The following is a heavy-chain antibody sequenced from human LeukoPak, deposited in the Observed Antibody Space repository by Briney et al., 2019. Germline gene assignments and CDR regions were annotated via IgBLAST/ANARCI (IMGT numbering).Heavy chain of an antibody. J-gene: IGHJ4*02. D-gene: IGHD4/OR15-4a*01. CDR3: ARMGAIAGASANPDH. CDR2: IYYSGTT. Sequence: SETLSLTCTVSGGSISGYYWSWIRQPPGKGLEWIEYIYYSGTTSYNPSLRSRVTMSVDTSKDQFSLRLSSVTAADTAVYYCARMGAIAGASANPDHWGQGTLVTVSS. CDR1: GGSISGYY. V-gene: IGHV4-59*01.